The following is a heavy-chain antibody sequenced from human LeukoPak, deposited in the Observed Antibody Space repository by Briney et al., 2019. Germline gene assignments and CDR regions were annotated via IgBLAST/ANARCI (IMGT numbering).Heavy chain of an antibody. CDR1: VFTFSSYG. CDR2: IRYDGSNK. V-gene: IGHV3-30*02. J-gene: IGHJ4*02. CDR3: AKDAGYYDSSGYYHFDY. D-gene: IGHD3-22*01. Sequence: GGSLRLSCAASVFTFSSYGMHWVRQAPGKGLEWVAFIRYDGSNKYYADSVKGRFTISRDNSKNTLYLQMNSLRAEDTAVYYCAKDAGYYDSSGYYHFDYWGQGTLVTVSS.